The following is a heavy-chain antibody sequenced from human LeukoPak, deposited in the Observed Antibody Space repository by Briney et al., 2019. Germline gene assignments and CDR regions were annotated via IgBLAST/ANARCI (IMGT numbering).Heavy chain of an antibody. CDR2: IYYTANT. V-gene: IGHV4-39*01. CDR3: ARKYALPDY. J-gene: IGHJ4*02. Sequence: PSETLSLTCTVSGDSISSSSYYWVWIRQPPGEGLEWSGSIYYTANTYYHPSIKSRVTISVDTSKNQSSLNPYSVTDADTAVYYGARKYALPDYWGQGTLVTVSS. D-gene: IGHD2-2*01. CDR1: GDSISSSSYY.